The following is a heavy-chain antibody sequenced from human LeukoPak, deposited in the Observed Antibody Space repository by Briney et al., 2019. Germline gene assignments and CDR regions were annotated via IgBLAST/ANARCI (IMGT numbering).Heavy chain of an antibody. J-gene: IGHJ4*02. CDR2: INSDGSSM. D-gene: IGHD6-19*01. CDR1: GFTLSSYW. Sequence: GGSLRLSCAASGFTLSSYWMHWVRQAPGKGLVWVSRINSDGSSMSYADSVKGRFTISRDNAKNTLYLQMNSLRAEDTAVYYCAKDRYSSGWYSDFDYWGQGTLVTVSS. CDR3: AKDRYSSGWYSDFDY. V-gene: IGHV3-74*01.